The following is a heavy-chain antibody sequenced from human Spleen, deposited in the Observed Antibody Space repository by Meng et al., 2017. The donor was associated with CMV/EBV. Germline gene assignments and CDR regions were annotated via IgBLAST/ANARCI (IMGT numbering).Heavy chain of an antibody. CDR2: INHSGST. Sequence: SETLSLTCAVYGGSFSGYYWSWIRQPPGKGLEWIGEINHSGSTNYNPSLKSRVTISVDTSKNQFSLNLKSVTATDTAVYYCARMGLAYCGRTTCELFDFWGQGTLVTVSS. D-gene: IGHD2-21*01. J-gene: IGHJ4*02. CDR3: ARMGLAYCGRTTCELFDF. CDR1: GGSFSGYY. V-gene: IGHV4-34*01.